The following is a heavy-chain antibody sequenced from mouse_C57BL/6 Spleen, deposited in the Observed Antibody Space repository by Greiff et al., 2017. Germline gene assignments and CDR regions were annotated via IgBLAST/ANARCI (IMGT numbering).Heavy chain of an antibody. V-gene: IGHV1-64*01. J-gene: IGHJ1*03. D-gene: IGHD1-1*01. CDR2: IHPNSGST. Sequence: VQLQQPGAELVKPGASVKLSCKASGYTFTSYWMHWVKQRPGQGLEWIGMIHPNSGSTNYNEKFKSKATLTVDKSSSTAYMQLSSLTSEDSAVYYCANHYYDSRYWYFDVWGTGTTVTVSS. CDR3: ANHYYDSRYWYFDV. CDR1: GYTFTSYW.